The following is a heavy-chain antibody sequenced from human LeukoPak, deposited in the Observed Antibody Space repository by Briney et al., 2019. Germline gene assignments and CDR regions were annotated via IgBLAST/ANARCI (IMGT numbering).Heavy chain of an antibody. J-gene: IGHJ4*02. D-gene: IGHD6-6*01. Sequence: SGTLSLTCTVYGGSLNSSSYYWGWIRQPPGKGLEWIGSIYYSGSTYYNSSLKSRVTISVDTSKNQFSLKLSSVTAADTAVYYCARRTSSSGAFDYWGQGTLVTVSS. CDR2: IYYSGST. V-gene: IGHV4-39*01. CDR1: GGSLNSSSYY. CDR3: ARRTSSSGAFDY.